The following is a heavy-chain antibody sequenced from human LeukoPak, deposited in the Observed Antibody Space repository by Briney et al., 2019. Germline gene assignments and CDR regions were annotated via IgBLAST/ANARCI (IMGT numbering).Heavy chain of an antibody. CDR3: TRAPFVVVPAAPFDY. D-gene: IGHD2-2*01. J-gene: IGHJ4*02. Sequence: GGSLRLSCAASGFTFSSYWMTWVRQAPGKGLEWVANIKQDGGEKYYVDSVKGRFTISRDNAKNSLFLQMNSLKTEDTAVYYCTRAPFVVVPAAPFDYWGQGTLVTVSS. CDR1: GFTFSSYW. V-gene: IGHV3-7*03. CDR2: IKQDGGEK.